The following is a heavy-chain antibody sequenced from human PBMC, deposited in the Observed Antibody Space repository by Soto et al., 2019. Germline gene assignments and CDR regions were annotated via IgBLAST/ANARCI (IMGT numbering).Heavy chain of an antibody. CDR2: IYYSGST. V-gene: IGHV4-39*01. D-gene: IGHD3-22*01. Sequence: SETLSLTCTVSGGSISSSSYYWGWIRQPPGKGLEWIGSIYYSGSTYYNPSLKSRVTISVDTSKNQFSLKLSSVTAADTAVYYCARGGEYYYDSSGYYYFDYWGQGTLVTVSS. J-gene: IGHJ4*02. CDR1: GGSISSSSYY. CDR3: ARGGEYYYDSSGYYYFDY.